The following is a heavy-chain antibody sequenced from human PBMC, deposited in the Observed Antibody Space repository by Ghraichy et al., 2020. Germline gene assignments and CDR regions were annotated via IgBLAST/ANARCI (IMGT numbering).Heavy chain of an antibody. CDR2: INHSGST. Sequence: SETLSLTCAVYGGSFSGYYWSWIRQPPGKGLEWIGEINHSGSTNYNPSLKSRVTISVDTSKNQFSLKLSSVTAADTAVYYCARLGYCSSTSCHYYYYGMDVWGQGTTVTVSS. D-gene: IGHD2-2*01. CDR1: GGSFSGYY. CDR3: ARLGYCSSTSCHYYYYGMDV. V-gene: IGHV4-34*01. J-gene: IGHJ6*02.